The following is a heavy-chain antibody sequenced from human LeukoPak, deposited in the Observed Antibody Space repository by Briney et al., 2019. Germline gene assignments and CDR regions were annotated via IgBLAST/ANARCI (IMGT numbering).Heavy chain of an antibody. V-gene: IGHV3-33*06. Sequence: GGSLRLSCAASGFTFSSYGIHWVRQAPGKGLEWVAVIWDDGSNKYYAGSVRGRFTISRDNSKNTLYLQMNSLRAEDTALYYCAKERGYSTSPYFDYWGQGTLVTVSS. CDR1: GFTFSSYG. D-gene: IGHD6-6*01. CDR2: IWDDGSNK. CDR3: AKERGYSTSPYFDY. J-gene: IGHJ4*02.